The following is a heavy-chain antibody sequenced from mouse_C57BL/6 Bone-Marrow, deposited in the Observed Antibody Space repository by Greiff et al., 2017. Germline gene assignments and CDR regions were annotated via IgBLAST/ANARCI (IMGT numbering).Heavy chain of an antibody. CDR2: INPNNGGT. V-gene: IGHV1-18*01. CDR3: ASADYYGSSPFAY. Sequence: EVKLQESGPELVKPGASVKIPCKASGYTFTDYNMDWVKQSHGKSLEWIGDINPNNGGTIYNQKFKGKATLTVDKSSSTAYMELRSLTSEDTAVYYCASADYYGSSPFAYWGQGTLVTVSA. CDR1: GYTFTDYN. J-gene: IGHJ3*01. D-gene: IGHD1-1*01.